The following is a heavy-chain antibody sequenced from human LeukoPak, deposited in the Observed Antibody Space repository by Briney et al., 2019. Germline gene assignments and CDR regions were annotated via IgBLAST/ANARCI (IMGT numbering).Heavy chain of an antibody. D-gene: IGHD3-16*01. Sequence: GGSLRLSCAASGFTFSSYWMSWVRQAPGKGLEWVANIKQDGSEKYYVDSVKGRFTISRDNAKNSLYLQMNSLRAEDTAIYYCARDAPRVMMDYWGQGTLVTVSS. V-gene: IGHV3-7*03. CDR3: ARDAPRVMMDY. CDR2: IKQDGSEK. CDR1: GFTFSSYW. J-gene: IGHJ4*02.